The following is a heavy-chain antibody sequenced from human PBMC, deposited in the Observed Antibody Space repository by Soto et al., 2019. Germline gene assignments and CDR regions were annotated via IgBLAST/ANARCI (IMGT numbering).Heavy chain of an antibody. CDR3: ASTSAIVANDLLFDY. J-gene: IGHJ4*02. CDR2: IYYSGST. CDR1: GGSISSSSYY. V-gene: IGHV4-39*01. D-gene: IGHD5-12*01. Sequence: KASDTLSLTCTVSGGSISSSSYYWGWIRQPPGKGLEWIGSIYYSGSTYYNPSLKSRVTISVDTSKNQFSLKLSSVTAADTAVYYCASTSAIVANDLLFDYWGQGTLVTVSS.